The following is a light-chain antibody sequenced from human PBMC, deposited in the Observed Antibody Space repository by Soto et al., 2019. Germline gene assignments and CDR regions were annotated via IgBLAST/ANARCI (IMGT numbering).Light chain of an antibody. CDR3: QQFGSSPEWT. CDR1: QSVSSSY. J-gene: IGKJ1*01. V-gene: IGKV3-20*01. CDR2: GAS. Sequence: EIVLTQSPGTLSLSPGERATLSCRASQSVSSSYLAWYQQKPGQAPRLLIYGASSRATGIPDRFSGSGSGTDFTLTINRLEPEDFVVYYCQQFGSSPEWTFGQGTKVQIK.